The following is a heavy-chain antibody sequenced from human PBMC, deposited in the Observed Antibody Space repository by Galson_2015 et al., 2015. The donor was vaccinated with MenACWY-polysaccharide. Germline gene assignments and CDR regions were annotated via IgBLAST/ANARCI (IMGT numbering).Heavy chain of an antibody. V-gene: IGHV4-39*01. J-gene: IGHJ6*02. CDR1: GGSISSRNYY. Sequence: ETLSLTCTVSGGSISSRNYYWGWIRQSPEKGLEWIGTISYSGSTYYNPSLKSRVTISVDTSKNQISLKLSSVTAADTAVYYCASRLAQVGIAGYGYGMDVWGQGTTVTVSS. CDR3: ASRLAQVGIAGYGYGMDV. CDR2: ISYSGST. D-gene: IGHD2-15*01.